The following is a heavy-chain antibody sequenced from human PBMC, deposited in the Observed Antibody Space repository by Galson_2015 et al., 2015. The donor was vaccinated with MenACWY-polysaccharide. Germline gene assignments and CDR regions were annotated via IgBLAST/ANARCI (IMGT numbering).Heavy chain of an antibody. J-gene: IGHJ4*02. CDR1: GFTFDDYA. D-gene: IGHD6-19*01. CDR2: ISWNSGSI. Sequence: SLRLSCAASGFTFDDYAMHWVRQAPGKGLEWVSGISWNSGSIGYAVSVKGRFTISRDNAKNSLYLQMNSLRAEDTALYYCAKDPYGSGWSSIRSYFDYWGQGTLVTVSS. V-gene: IGHV3-9*01. CDR3: AKDPYGSGWSSIRSYFDY.